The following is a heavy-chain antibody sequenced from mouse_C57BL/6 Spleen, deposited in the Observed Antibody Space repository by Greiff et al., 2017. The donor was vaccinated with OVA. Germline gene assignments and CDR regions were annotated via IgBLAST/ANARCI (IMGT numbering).Heavy chain of an antibody. V-gene: IGHV5-12*01. D-gene: IGHD2-5*01. J-gene: IGHJ1*03. Sequence: EVQRVESGGGLVQPGGSLKLSCAASGFTFSDYYMYWVRQTPEKRLEWVAYISNGGGSTYYPDTVKGRFTISRDNAKNTLYLQMSRLKSEDTAMYYCARRSYYSNYEGYFDVWGTGTTVTVSS. CDR2: ISNGGGST. CDR3: ARRSYYSNYEGYFDV. CDR1: GFTFSDYY.